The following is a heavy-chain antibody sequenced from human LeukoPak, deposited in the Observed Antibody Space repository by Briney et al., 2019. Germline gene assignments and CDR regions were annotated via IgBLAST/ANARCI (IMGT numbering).Heavy chain of an antibody. CDR1: GFTFSVYY. Sequence: GGSLRLSCAASGFTFSVYYMSWIRQAPGKGLEWVSYISSSGSTIYYADSVKGRFTISRDNAKNSLYLQMNSLRAEDTAVYYCARDSGSYDVRYYFDYWGQGTLVTVSS. CDR3: ARDSGSYDVRYYFDY. J-gene: IGHJ4*02. V-gene: IGHV3-11*01. CDR2: ISSSGSTI. D-gene: IGHD1-26*01.